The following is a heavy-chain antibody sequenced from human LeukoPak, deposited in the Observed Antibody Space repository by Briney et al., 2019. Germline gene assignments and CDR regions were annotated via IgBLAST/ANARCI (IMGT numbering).Heavy chain of an antibody. CDR2: ISSSSSYI. J-gene: IGHJ6*02. V-gene: IGHV3-21*04. CDR3: ASGKRPGYGMDV. CDR1: GFTFSSYS. Sequence: GGSLRLSCAASGFTFSSYSMNWVRQAPGKGLEWVSSISSSSSYIYYADSVKGRFTISRDNSKNTLYLQMNSLRAEDTAVCYCASGKRPGYGMDVWGQGATVTVSS.